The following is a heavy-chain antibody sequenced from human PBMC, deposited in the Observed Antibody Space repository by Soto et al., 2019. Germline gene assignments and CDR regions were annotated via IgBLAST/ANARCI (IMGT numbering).Heavy chain of an antibody. CDR2: ISYNGINI. Sequence: QVQVVESGGGVVQPGRSLRLSCAASGFTFSTFAFHWVRQAPGKGLEWVTAISYNGINIYYADSVKGRFTISRDNSKHTLYLQMNNLRTEDTARYYCARGGAVASSWYFDLWGRGTLVTVSS. CDR3: ARGGAVASSWYFDL. CDR1: GFTFSTFA. J-gene: IGHJ2*01. D-gene: IGHD6-19*01. V-gene: IGHV3-30-3*01.